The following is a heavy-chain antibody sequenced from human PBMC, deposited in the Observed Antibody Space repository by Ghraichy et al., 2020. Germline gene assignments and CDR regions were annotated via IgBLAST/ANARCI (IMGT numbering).Heavy chain of an antibody. Sequence: SETLSLTCAVSGLSISGDTYSWSWFRQPPGKGLEWIGFVFHTGSAYYNASLKSRLTMSVDTSKNQFSLNLRSVTAADTAGYFCATWYFDLLAADGRIDYWGQGTLVAVSS. CDR3: ATWYFDLLAADGRIDY. D-gene: IGHD3-9*01. CDR1: GLSISGDTYS. J-gene: IGHJ4*02. V-gene: IGHV4-30-4*07. CDR2: VFHTGSA.